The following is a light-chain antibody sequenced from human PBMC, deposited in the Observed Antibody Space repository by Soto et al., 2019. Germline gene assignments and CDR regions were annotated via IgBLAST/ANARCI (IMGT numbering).Light chain of an antibody. CDR3: LQKYFYPFT. V-gene: IGKV1-6*01. Sequence: AIQMTQSRSSLSASVVDRFTITGRASQGIRNDLDWFQQKPGKAPKLLIYAASNLQSGVPARFSGSGSGTDFTLTISSLQPEDFATYYCLQKYFYPFTFGPGTKVDIK. CDR1: QGIRND. CDR2: AAS. J-gene: IGKJ3*01.